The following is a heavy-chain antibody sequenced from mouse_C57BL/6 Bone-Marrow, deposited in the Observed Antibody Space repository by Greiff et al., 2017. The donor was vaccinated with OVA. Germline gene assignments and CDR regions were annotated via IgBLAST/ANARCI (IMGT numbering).Heavy chain of an antibody. CDR2: IYPGSGST. Sequence: VQLQQPGAELVKPGASVKMSCKASGYTFTSYWITWVKQRPGQGLEWIGDIYPGSGSTNYNEKFKSKATLTVDTSSSTAYMQLSSLTSEDSAVYYCARGGGYHEDYFDYWGQGTTLTVSS. V-gene: IGHV1-55*01. J-gene: IGHJ2*01. D-gene: IGHD2-14*01. CDR1: GYTFTSYW. CDR3: ARGGGYHEDYFDY.